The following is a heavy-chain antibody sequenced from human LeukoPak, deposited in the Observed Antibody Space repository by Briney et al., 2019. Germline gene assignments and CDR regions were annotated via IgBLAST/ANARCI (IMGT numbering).Heavy chain of an antibody. V-gene: IGHV3-9*01. CDR3: ATTTVLLWFGELLYGPFDY. D-gene: IGHD3-10*01. Sequence: GGSLRLSCAASGFTFDDYAMHWVRQAPGKGLEWVSGISWNSGSIGYADCVKGRFTISRDNAKNSLYLQMNSLRAEDTALYYCATTTVLLWFGELLYGPFDYWGQGTRVTVSS. CDR2: ISWNSGSI. CDR1: GFTFDDYA. J-gene: IGHJ4*02.